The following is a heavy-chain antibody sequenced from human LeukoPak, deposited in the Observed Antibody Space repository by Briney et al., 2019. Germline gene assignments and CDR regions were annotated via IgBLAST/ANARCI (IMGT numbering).Heavy chain of an antibody. D-gene: IGHD3-22*01. J-gene: IGHJ4*02. V-gene: IGHV3-7*01. CDR3: ASVPAFYYDSSGYYPAYRDY. CDR1: GFTFSNYW. Sequence: PGGSLRLSCAASGFTFSNYWMSWVRQAPGKGLEWVASTKHDGTEKYHADSVKGRFTISRDNAKNSLFLQMNSLRAEDTAVYYCASVPAFYYDSSGYYPAYRDYWGQGTLVTVSS. CDR2: TKHDGTEK.